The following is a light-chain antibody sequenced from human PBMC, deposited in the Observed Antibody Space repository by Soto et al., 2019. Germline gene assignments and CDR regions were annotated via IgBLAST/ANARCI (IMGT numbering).Light chain of an antibody. CDR3: QQLNYYPYT. CDR1: QDISNY. J-gene: IGKJ2*01. CDR2: GAF. Sequence: DIQLTRSPSFLSSAVGDGVTITCRASQDISNYLAWYQQKPGKAPKLLIFGAFTLQSGVPSRFSGSGSATEFTLTISSLQPEDFEIYYCQQLNYYPYTFGQGTKVDIK. V-gene: IGKV1-9*01.